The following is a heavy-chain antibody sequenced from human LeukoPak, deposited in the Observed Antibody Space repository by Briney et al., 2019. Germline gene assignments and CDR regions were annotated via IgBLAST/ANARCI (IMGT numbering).Heavy chain of an antibody. CDR3: ARDKGSCSSTSCSPNYYMDV. Sequence: SETPSLTCTVSGGSISSYYWSWIRQPAGKGLEWIGRIYTSGITNYNPSLKSRVTMSVDTSKNQFSLKLSSVTAADTAVYYCARDKGSCSSTSCSPNYYMDVWGKGTPVTVSS. CDR2: IYTSGIT. V-gene: IGHV4-4*07. D-gene: IGHD2-2*01. CDR1: GGSISSYY. J-gene: IGHJ6*03.